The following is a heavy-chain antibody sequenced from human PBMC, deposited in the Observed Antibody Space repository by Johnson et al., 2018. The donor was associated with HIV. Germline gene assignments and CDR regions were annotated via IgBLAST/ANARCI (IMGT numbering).Heavy chain of an antibody. Sequence: QVQLVESGGGVVRPGRSLRLSCAASGFIFGGFGLHWVRQAPGKGLEWVAVISNDGSNKSYAQSVKGRCTISRDNSKNTLYLQMNSLRAEDTAVYYCTRTGGFDYGDYGAFDIWGQGTMVTVSS. CDR2: ISNDGSNK. D-gene: IGHD4-17*01. CDR1: GFIFGGFG. V-gene: IGHV3-30*04. J-gene: IGHJ3*02. CDR3: TRTGGFDYGDYGAFDI.